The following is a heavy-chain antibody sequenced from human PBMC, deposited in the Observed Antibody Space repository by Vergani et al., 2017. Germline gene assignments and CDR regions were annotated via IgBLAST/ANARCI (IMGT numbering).Heavy chain of an antibody. D-gene: IGHD6-6*01. Sequence: QVQLQQWGAGLLKPSETLSLTCAVYGGSFSGYYWSWIRQPPEKGLEWIGEINHSGSTNYNPSLKSRVTISVDTSKNQFSLKLSSVTAADTAVYYCARGRRYSSSSPIYYYYMDVWGKGTTVTVSS. CDR3: ARGRRYSSSSPIYYYYMDV. J-gene: IGHJ6*03. CDR1: GGSFSGYY. V-gene: IGHV4-34*01. CDR2: INHSGST.